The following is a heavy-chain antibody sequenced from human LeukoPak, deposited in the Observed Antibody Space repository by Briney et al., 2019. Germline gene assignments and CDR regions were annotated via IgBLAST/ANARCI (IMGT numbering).Heavy chain of an antibody. CDR2: INPNSGGT. CDR3: ARDPAYYYDSSGYLGDDY. CDR1: GYTFTGYY. D-gene: IGHD3-22*01. Sequence: GASVKVSCKASGYTFTGYYMHWVRQAPGQGLEWMGRINPNSGGTNYAQKFQGRVTMTRDTSISTAYMELSRLRSDDTAVYYCARDPAYYYDSSGYLGDDYWGQGTLVTVSS. J-gene: IGHJ4*02. V-gene: IGHV1-2*06.